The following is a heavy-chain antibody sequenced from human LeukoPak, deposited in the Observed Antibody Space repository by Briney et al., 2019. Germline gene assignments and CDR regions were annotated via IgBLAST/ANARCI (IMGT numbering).Heavy chain of an antibody. Sequence: GGSLRLSCAASGFTFSSYDMHWVRHATGKGLGWVSVIGSAGDTYYPGSVKGRFTVSRENGKNSLYLQMNSLRAEDTAVYYCARDQVPGPGGAFDIWGQGTLVTVSS. CDR3: ARDQVPGPGGAFDI. V-gene: IGHV3-13*01. CDR1: GFTFSSYD. D-gene: IGHD1-1*01. CDR2: IGSAGDT. J-gene: IGHJ3*02.